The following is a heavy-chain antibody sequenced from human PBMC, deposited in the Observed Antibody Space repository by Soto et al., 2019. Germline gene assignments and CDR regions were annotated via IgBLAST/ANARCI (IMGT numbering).Heavy chain of an antibody. CDR1: GGSISSGGYY. D-gene: IGHD2-2*01. V-gene: IGHV4-31*03. Sequence: QVQLQESGPGLVKPSQTLSLTCTVSGGSISSGGYYWSWIRQHPGKGLEWIGYIYYSGSTYYNPSRKSRVTISVDTSKNQFSLKLSSVTAADTAVYYCARDPVVVPAAMSWYFDLWGRGTLVTVSS. J-gene: IGHJ2*01. CDR2: IYYSGST. CDR3: ARDPVVVPAAMSWYFDL.